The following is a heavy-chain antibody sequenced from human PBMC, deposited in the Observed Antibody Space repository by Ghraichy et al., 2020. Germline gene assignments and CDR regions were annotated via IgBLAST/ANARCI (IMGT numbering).Heavy chain of an antibody. Sequence: GESLNISCAASGFTFSSYAMSWVRQAPGKGLEWVSAISGSGGSTYYADSVKGRFTISRDNSKNTLYLQMNSLRAEDTAVYYCAKEDSDIVVVPAAIVGDYYYYYYYGMDVWGQGTTVTVSS. CDR3: AKEDSDIVVVPAAIVGDYYYYYYYGMDV. D-gene: IGHD2-2*02. V-gene: IGHV3-23*01. J-gene: IGHJ6*02. CDR1: GFTFSSYA. CDR2: ISGSGGST.